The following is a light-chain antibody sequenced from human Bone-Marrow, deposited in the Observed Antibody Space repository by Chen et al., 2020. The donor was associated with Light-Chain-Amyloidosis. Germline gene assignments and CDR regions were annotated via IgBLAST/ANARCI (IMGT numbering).Light chain of an antibody. Sequence: QSVLTQPPSVSAAPGQKVTISCSGSSSNIGNNYVSWYQQLPGTAPKLLIYDDNKRPCGIPDRFSCSTSGASATLGSTGLPTGDESDYYCGTGESTLSAKLFGGGTKLTVL. J-gene: IGLJ2*01. CDR1: SSNIGNNY. CDR3: GTGESTLSAKL. V-gene: IGLV1-51*01. CDR2: DDN.